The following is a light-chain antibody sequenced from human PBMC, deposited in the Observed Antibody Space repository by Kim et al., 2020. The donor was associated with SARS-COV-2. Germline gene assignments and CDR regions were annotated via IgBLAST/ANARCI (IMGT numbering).Light chain of an antibody. J-gene: IGKJ4*01. V-gene: IGKV1-39*01. CDR2: AAS. CDR1: QSISTY. CDR3: QQSHTTPVLT. Sequence: DIQMTQSPSSLAASVGDRVTIACRASQSISTYLNWYQQKPGKAPKLLIYAASSLQSGVPSRFSGSGSGTDFTLTISSLQPEDFATYYCQQSHTTPVLTFGGGTKLEI.